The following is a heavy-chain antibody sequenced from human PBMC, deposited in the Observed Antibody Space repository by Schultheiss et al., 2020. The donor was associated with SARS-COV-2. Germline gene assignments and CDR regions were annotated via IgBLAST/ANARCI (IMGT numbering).Heavy chain of an antibody. CDR3: ARGQLLPSYIAAAGNDAFDI. J-gene: IGHJ3*02. CDR2: IYHSGST. V-gene: IGHV4-59*01. D-gene: IGHD6-13*01. CDR1: GGSISGFY. Sequence: SQTLSLTCTVSGGSISGFYWSWIRQSPGKGLEWIGEIYHSGSTNYNPSLKSRVTISVDTSKNQFSLKLSSVTAADTAVYYCARGQLLPSYIAAAGNDAFDIWGQGTMVTVSS.